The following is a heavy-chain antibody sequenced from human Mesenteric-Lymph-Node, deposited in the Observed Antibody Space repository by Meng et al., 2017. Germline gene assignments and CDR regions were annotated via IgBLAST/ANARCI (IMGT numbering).Heavy chain of an antibody. Sequence: SCTVSGGSISSGSYYWSWIWQPAGKGLEWIGRVYTSGSTNYNPSLKSRVTISVDTSKNQFSLKLNSVTAADTAVYYCGKAPHYWGQGTLVTVSS. V-gene: IGHV4-61*02. J-gene: IGHJ4*02. CDR1: GGSISSGSYY. CDR2: VYTSGST. CDR3: GKAPHY.